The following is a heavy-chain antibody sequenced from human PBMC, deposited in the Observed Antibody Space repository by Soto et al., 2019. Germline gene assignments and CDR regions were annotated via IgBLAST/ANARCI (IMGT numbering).Heavy chain of an antibody. D-gene: IGHD2-2*01. CDR2: IIPIFGTA. CDR3: ARDLELGYCSSTSCYHFNWFDP. J-gene: IGHJ5*02. CDR1: GGTFSSYA. V-gene: IGHV1-69*01. Sequence: QVQLVQSGAEVKKPGSSVKVSCKASGGTFSSYAISWVRQAPGQGLELMGGIIPIFGTANYAQKFQGRVTITADESTSTAYMELSSLRSEDTAVYYCARDLELGYCSSTSCYHFNWFDPWGQGTLVTVSS.